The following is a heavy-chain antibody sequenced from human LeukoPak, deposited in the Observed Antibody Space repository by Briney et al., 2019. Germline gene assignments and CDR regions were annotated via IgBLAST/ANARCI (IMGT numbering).Heavy chain of an antibody. CDR2: ISAYNGNT. Sequence: ASVKVSCKASGYTFTSYGISWVRQAPGQGLEWMGWISAYNGNTNYAQKVQGRVTMTTDTSTRTAYKEVRSLRSDDTAVYYCARDSRVAAAGGGAGYYYGMDVWGQGTTVTVSS. V-gene: IGHV1-18*01. CDR3: ARDSRVAAAGGGAGYYYGMDV. J-gene: IGHJ6*02. D-gene: IGHD6-13*01. CDR1: GYTFTSYG.